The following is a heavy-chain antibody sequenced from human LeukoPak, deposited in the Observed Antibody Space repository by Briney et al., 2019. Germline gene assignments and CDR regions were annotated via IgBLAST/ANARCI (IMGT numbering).Heavy chain of an antibody. D-gene: IGHD2-2*01. J-gene: IGHJ4*02. CDR1: GGTFSSYA. V-gene: IGHV1-69*13. CDR2: IIPIFGTA. Sequence: GVSVEVSCKASGGTFSSYAISWVRQAPGQGLEWMGGIIPIFGTANYAQKFQGRVTITADESTSTAYMELSSLRSEDTAVYYCARDCSSTSCYEYWGQGTLVTVSS. CDR3: ARDCSSTSCYEY.